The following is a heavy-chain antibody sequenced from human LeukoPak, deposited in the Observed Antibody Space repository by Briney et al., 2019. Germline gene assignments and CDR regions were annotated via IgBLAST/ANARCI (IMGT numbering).Heavy chain of an antibody. CDR1: GGSISSGGYY. Sequence: PSETLSLTCTVSGGSISSGGYYWSWIRQHPGKGLEWIGYIYYSGSTYYNPSLKSRVTISVDTSKNQFSLKLSSVTAADTAVYYCARSSVVPYYFDYWGQGTPVTVSS. CDR3: ARSSVVPYYFDY. J-gene: IGHJ4*02. D-gene: IGHD5/OR15-5a*01. CDR2: IYYSGST. V-gene: IGHV4-31*03.